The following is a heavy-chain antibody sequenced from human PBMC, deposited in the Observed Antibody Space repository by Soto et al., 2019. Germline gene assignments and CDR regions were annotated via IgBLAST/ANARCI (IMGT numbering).Heavy chain of an antibody. CDR3: AKEISHDILTGYIDY. CDR1: GFTFSSYA. J-gene: IGHJ4*02. CDR2: ISGSGGST. Sequence: GGSLRLSCAASGFTFSSYAMSWVRQAPGKGLEWVSAISGSGGSTYYADSVKGRCTSSRDNSKNTLYLEMNSLRAEDTAVYYCAKEISHDILTGYIDYWGQGTLVTVSS. D-gene: IGHD3-9*01. V-gene: IGHV3-23*01.